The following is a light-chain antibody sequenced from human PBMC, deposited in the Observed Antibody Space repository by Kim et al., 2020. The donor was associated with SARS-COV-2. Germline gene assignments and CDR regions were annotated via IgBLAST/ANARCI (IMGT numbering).Light chain of an antibody. V-gene: IGLV3-1*01. CDR3: QAWDSSTAWV. J-gene: IGLJ3*02. Sequence: VAPGQTASITCSGDKVGDKYACWYQQKPGLSPVLVIYQDSKRPSGIPERFSGSNSGNTATLTISGTQAMDEADYYCQAWDSSTAWVFGGGTQLTVL. CDR1: KVGDKY. CDR2: QDS.